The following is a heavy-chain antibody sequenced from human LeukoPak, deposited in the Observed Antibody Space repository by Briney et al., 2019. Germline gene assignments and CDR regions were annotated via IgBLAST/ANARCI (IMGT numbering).Heavy chain of an antibody. Sequence: GGSLRLSCAGSGFTFSTYGMSWVRQAPNKGLEWLSTISGSGDSTYYADSVKGRFTISRDNSKNTLFVQMNSLRAEDTAIYYCAKWQYYGSGDDYWGQGTLVTVSS. CDR1: GFTFSTYG. CDR2: ISGSGDST. D-gene: IGHD3-10*01. CDR3: AKWQYYGSGDDY. J-gene: IGHJ4*02. V-gene: IGHV3-23*01.